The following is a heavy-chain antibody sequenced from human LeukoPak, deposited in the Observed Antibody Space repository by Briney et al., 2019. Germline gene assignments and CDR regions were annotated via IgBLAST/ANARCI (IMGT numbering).Heavy chain of an antibody. CDR1: GYSFTSYW. Sequence: GESLKISCKGSGYSFTSYWIGWVRQMPGKGLEWMGIIYPGDSDTRYSPSFQGQVTISVDKSISTASLQWSSLKASDTAMYYCARTPLLGGQLGGGFPGVYYFDYWGQGALVTVSS. CDR2: IYPGDSDT. CDR3: ARTPLLGGQLGGGFPGVYYFDY. V-gene: IGHV5-51*01. D-gene: IGHD6-6*01. J-gene: IGHJ4*02.